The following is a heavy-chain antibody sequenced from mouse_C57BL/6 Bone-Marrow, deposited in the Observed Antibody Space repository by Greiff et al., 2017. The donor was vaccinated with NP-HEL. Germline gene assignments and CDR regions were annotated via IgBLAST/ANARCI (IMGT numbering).Heavy chain of an antibody. CDR1: GYTFISYG. D-gene: IGHD2-5*01. CDR2: IYPRSGNT. CDR3: ARVYSNYVWFAY. J-gene: IGHJ3*01. V-gene: IGHV1-81*01. Sequence: QVQLQQSGAELARPGASVKLSCKASGYTFISYGISWVKQRTGQGLEWIGEIYPRSGNTYYNEKFQGKATLTADKSSSTAYMELRRLTSEDSAVYFCARVYSNYVWFAYWGQGTLVTVAA.